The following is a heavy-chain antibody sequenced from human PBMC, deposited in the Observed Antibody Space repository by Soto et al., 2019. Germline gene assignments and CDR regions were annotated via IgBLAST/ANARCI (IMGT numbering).Heavy chain of an antibody. CDR3: ARGTITYDFSAMDV. D-gene: IGHD3-16*01. J-gene: IGHJ6*02. Sequence: QVQLVESGGGVVQPGRSLRLSCAASGFTFSYHALNWVRQAPGKGLEWVAVISYDGDNKYIAESVKGRFTISRDNSKNTVSLQMNRLSTEATAVYFGARGTITYDFSAMDVWGQGTRVTVTS. CDR1: GFTFSYHA. V-gene: IGHV3-30-3*01. CDR2: ISYDGDNK.